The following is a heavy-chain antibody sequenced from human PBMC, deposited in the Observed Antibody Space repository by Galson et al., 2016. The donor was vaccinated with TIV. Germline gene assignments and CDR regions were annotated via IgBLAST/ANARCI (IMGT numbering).Heavy chain of an antibody. CDR3: AKNRKTIDY. CDR2: ISGSGGST. J-gene: IGHJ4*02. CDR1: GFTFSSYA. Sequence: SLRLSCAASGFTFSSYAMSWVRQAPGKGLEWVAAISGSGGSTYYVDSVKGRFTISRDNSKNKVYLQMNSLRAEDTAVYYCAKNRKTIDYWGQGTLVTVSS. V-gene: IGHV3-23*01. D-gene: IGHD2/OR15-2a*01.